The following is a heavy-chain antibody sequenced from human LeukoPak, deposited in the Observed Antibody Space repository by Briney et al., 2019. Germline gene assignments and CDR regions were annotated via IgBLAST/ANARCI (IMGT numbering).Heavy chain of an antibody. CDR2: FDPVDGET. CDR3: ATGEVVGVPAFDY. D-gene: IGHD2-15*01. Sequence: ASVNVSCKVSGYTLTELSMHWVRQAPGKGLEWMGGFDPVDGETIYAQKFQGRVTMTEDTSTDTAYMELSSLRSEDTAVYYCATGEVVGVPAFDYWGQGTLVTVSS. V-gene: IGHV1-24*01. CDR1: GYTLTELS. J-gene: IGHJ4*02.